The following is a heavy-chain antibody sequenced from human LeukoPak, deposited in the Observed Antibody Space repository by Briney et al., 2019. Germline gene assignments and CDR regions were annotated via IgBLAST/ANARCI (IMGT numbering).Heavy chain of an antibody. CDR1: GGSISSHY. D-gene: IGHD5-18*01. Sequence: SETPSLTCTVSGGSISSHYWGWIRQPPGKGLEWIGYIYYSGSTNYNPSLKSRVTISVDTSKNQFSLKLSSVTAADTAVYYCARDNWLWSLDYWGQGTLVTVSS. CDR2: IYYSGST. CDR3: ARDNWLWSLDY. V-gene: IGHV4-59*11. J-gene: IGHJ4*02.